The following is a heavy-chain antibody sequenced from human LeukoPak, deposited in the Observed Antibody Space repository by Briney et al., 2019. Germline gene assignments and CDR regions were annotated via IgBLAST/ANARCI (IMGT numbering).Heavy chain of an antibody. CDR3: AKGSQYDYVWGSPFDY. CDR1: GFTFSDYY. J-gene: IGHJ4*02. V-gene: IGHV3-11*04. D-gene: IGHD3-16*01. CDR2: ISTGGGTI. Sequence: PGGSLRLSCAASGFTFSDYYMSWLRQAPGKGLEWVSYISTGGGTIYYADFVKGRFTISRDNSKNTLYLQMNSLRAEDTAVYYCAKGSQYDYVWGSPFDYWGQGTLVTVSS.